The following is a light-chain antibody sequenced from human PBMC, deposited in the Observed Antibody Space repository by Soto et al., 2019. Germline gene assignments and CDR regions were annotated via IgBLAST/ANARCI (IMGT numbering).Light chain of an antibody. CDR2: DVN. CDR3: TSWTTSTTMI. J-gene: IGLJ2*01. V-gene: IGLV2-14*03. CDR1: RSDIGAYNF. Sequence: QSVLTQPASVPGSPGQSITISCTGTRSDIGAYNFVSWYQQHPGEVPKLMLYDVNVRPSGVSNRFSGSKSGNTASLTISGLQAEDEADYYCTSWTTSTTMIFGGGTKLTVL.